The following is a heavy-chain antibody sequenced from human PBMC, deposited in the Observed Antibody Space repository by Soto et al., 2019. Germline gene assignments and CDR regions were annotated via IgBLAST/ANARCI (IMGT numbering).Heavy chain of an antibody. Sequence: PVGALRLTWAASAHSSMKYDKHWVRLATGKGVEWVAVISYDGSIEFFADSVKGRVTISRDDFKNTMFLKMGSMRVEDTAVYYCARGLRHFDWRLPFGYWGQGTLVTDSS. CDR3: ARGLRHFDWRLPFGY. J-gene: IGHJ4*02. CDR1: AHSSMKYD. V-gene: IGHV3-30-3*01. CDR2: ISYDGSIE. D-gene: IGHD3-9*01.